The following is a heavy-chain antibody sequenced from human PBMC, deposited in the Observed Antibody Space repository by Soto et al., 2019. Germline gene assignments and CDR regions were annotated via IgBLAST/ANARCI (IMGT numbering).Heavy chain of an antibody. CDR3: ATETTYSGYDPQRT. CDR1: GFPFSHAW. D-gene: IGHD5-12*01. J-gene: IGHJ4*02. Sequence: GGSLRLSCAPSGFPFSHAWRNWVRQVPGRGQEWVGLIKSKAEGGATDYAAPAKGRFTISRDDSKSTVFLQMDSLKTEDTAVYYCATETTYSGYDPQRTWGQGALVIVSS. CDR2: IKSKAEGGAT. V-gene: IGHV3-15*07.